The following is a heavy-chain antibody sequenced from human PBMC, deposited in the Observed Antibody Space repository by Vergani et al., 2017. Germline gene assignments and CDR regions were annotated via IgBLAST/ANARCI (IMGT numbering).Heavy chain of an antibody. CDR1: GFTFSSYS. J-gene: IGHJ4*02. CDR2: ISSSSSYI. Sequence: EVQLVESGGGLVKPGGSLRLSCAASGFTFSSYSMNWVRQAPGKGLEWVSSISSSSSYIYYADSVKGRFTISRDNAKNSLYLQMNSLRAEDTAVYYCARARRGGDTPSKYWGQGTLVTVSS. D-gene: IGHD2-2*02. V-gene: IGHV3-21*04. CDR3: ARARRGGDTPSKY.